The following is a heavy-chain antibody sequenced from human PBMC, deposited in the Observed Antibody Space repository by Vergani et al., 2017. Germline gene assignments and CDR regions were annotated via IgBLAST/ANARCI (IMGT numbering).Heavy chain of an antibody. J-gene: IGHJ3*01. D-gene: IGHD5-12*01. CDR2: ISWNSGAV. CDR1: GITFWKFG. Sequence: EVQLLESGGGLVQPGGSLRLSCEASGITFWKFGMHWVRQGPGKGLEWVSGISWNSGAVDYADSVRGRFTLSRDNAKNSLFLEMNSLRFKDTAVYFCTKGSVYYHDSAGHGYDPYTGFDLWGQGTLVTVSS. CDR3: TKGSVYYHDSAGHGYDPYTGFDL. V-gene: IGHV3-9*01.